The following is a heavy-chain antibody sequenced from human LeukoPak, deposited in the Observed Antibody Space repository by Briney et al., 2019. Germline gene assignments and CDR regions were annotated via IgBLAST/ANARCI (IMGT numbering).Heavy chain of an antibody. V-gene: IGHV5-51*01. D-gene: IGHD4-17*01. CDR2: IYPGDSDT. CDR3: ARQHYGDSIRYYFDY. Sequence: GESLKISCKGSGYSSTSYWIGWVRQMPGKGLEWMGIIYPGDSDTRYSPSFQGQVTISADKSISTAYLQWSSLKASDTAMYYCARQHYGDSIRYYFDYWGQGTLVTVSS. J-gene: IGHJ4*02. CDR1: GYSSTSYW.